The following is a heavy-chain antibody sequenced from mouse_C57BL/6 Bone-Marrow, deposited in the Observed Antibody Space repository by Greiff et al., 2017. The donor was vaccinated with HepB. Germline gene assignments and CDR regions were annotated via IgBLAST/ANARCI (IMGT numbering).Heavy chain of an antibody. D-gene: IGHD2-3*01. CDR2: IDPSDSYT. Sequence: LQPGAELVRPGTSVKLSCKASGYTFTSYWMHWVKQRPGQGLEWIGVIDPSDSYTNYNQKFKGKSTLTVDKSSSTAYMQLSSLTSEDSAVYFCARGGWLLRGDYAMDYWGQGTSVTVSS. J-gene: IGHJ4*01. CDR1: GYTFTSYW. V-gene: IGHV1-59*01. CDR3: ARGGWLLRGDYAMDY.